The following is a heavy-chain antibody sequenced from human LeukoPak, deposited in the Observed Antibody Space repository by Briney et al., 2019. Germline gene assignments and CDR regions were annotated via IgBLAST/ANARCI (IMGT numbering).Heavy chain of an antibody. CDR1: GFTFSSYT. CDR3: ARGDSSGYYYFEY. D-gene: IGHD6-19*01. V-gene: IGHV3-23*01. J-gene: IGHJ4*02. CDR2: ITTSDGNT. Sequence: PGGSLRLSCAASGFTFSSYTMSWVRQAPGKGLEWVSTITTSDGNTYYADSVKGRFTISRDNSENTLYLQMNSLRAEDTAVYYCARGDSSGYYYFEYWGQGTLVTVSS.